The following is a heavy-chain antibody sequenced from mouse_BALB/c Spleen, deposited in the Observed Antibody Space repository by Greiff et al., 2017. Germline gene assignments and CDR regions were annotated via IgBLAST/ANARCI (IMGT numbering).Heavy chain of an antibody. D-gene: IGHD2-1*01. CDR3: ARVGNYLYYAMDY. V-gene: IGHV2-9*02. Sequence: VQGVESGPGLVAPSQSLSITCTVSGFSLTSYGVHWVRQPPGKGLEWLGVIWAGGSTNYNSALMSRLSISKDNSKSQVFLKMNSLQTDDTAMYYCARVGNYLYYAMDYWGQGTSVTVSS. J-gene: IGHJ4*01. CDR1: GFSLTSYG. CDR2: IWAGGST.